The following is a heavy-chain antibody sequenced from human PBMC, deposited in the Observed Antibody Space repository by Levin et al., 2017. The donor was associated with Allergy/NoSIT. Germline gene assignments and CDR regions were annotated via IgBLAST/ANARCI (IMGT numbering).Heavy chain of an antibody. D-gene: IGHD6-13*01. V-gene: IGHV5-51*01. CDR1: GYSFNSYW. J-gene: IGHJ4*01. CDR2: VYPADSDS. CDR3: ARLRYSSSWSDY. Sequence: GESLKISCKGSGYSFNSYWIAWVRQMPGKDLEWMGVVYPADSDSRYSPSFQGQVTISADKSVSAAYLQLSSLKASDTAIYYCARLRYSSSWSDYWGQGTLVTVSS.